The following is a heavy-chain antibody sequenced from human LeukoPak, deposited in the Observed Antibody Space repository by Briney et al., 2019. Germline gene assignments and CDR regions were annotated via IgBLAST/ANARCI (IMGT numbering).Heavy chain of an antibody. CDR2: INPSGGST. CDR3: AREPFADYESSGNLPSPFDY. J-gene: IGHJ4*02. D-gene: IGHD3-22*01. CDR1: GYTLTSYY. Sequence: ASVKVSCKASGYTLTSYYMHWVRQAPGQGLEWMGIINPSGGSTNYAQKFQGRVTMTRDMSTNTVYMELSSLRSEDTAVYYCAREPFADYESSGNLPSPFDYWGQGTLVTVSS. V-gene: IGHV1-46*01.